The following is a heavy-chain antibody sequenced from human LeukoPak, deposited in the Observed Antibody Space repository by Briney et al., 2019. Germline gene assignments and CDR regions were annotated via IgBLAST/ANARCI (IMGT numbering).Heavy chain of an antibody. J-gene: IGHJ5*02. V-gene: IGHV4-34*01. CDR2: INHSGST. Sequence: SETLSLTCAVYGGSFSGYYWSWIRQPPGKGLEWIGEINHSGSTNYNPSLKSRVTISVDTSKNQFPLKLSSVTAADTAVYYCARAYQLLPKKWFDPWGQGTLVTVSS. CDR3: ARAYQLLPKKWFDP. D-gene: IGHD2-2*01. CDR1: GGSFSGYY.